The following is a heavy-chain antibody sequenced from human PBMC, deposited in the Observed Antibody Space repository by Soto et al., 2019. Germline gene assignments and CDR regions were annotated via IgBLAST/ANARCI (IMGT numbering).Heavy chain of an antibody. CDR1: GDSVSSNSAA. CDR2: TYYRSKWYN. Sequence: SQTLSLTCAISGDSVSSNSAAWNWIRQSPSRGLEWLGRTYYRSKWYNDYAVSVKSRITINPDTSKNQFSLQLNSVTPEDTAVYYCATHSSGGKKVPAARITMVRGVDAFDIWGQGTMVTVSS. V-gene: IGHV6-1*01. D-gene: IGHD3-10*01. J-gene: IGHJ3*02. CDR3: ATHSSGGKKVPAARITMVRGVDAFDI.